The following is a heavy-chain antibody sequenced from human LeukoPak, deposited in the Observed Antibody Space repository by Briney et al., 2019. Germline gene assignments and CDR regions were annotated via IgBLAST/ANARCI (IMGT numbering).Heavy chain of an antibody. D-gene: IGHD1-26*01. V-gene: IGHV6-1*01. CDR2: TYYRSKWYN. J-gene: IGHJ5*02. Sequence: SQTLSLTCAISGDSVSSNSAAWNWIRQSPSRGLEWLGRTYYRSKWYNDYAVSVKSRITINPDTSKNQFSLQLNSVTPEDTAVYYCARAAGVSAPDIFSGSYYHWGQGTLVTVSS. CDR1: GDSVSSNSAA. CDR3: ARAAGVSAPDIFSGSYYH.